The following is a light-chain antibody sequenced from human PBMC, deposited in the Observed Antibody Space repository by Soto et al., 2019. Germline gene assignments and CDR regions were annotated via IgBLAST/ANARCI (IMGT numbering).Light chain of an antibody. J-gene: IGKJ1*01. CDR1: QTISNW. CDR2: KAS. CDR3: QHYNSYSEA. V-gene: IGKV1-5*03. Sequence: DIQMTQSPSTLSGSVGDRVTITCRASQTISNWLAWYQQKPGKAPKLLIYKASTLKSGVPSRFSGSGSGTEFTLTISSLQPDDFATYYCQHYNSYSEAFGQGTKVDTK.